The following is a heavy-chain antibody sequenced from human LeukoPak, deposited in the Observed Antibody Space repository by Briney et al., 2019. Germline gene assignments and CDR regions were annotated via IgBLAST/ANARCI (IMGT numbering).Heavy chain of an antibody. CDR3: ARDLTGTGDY. J-gene: IGHJ4*02. CDR2: ISSDGSNK. V-gene: IGHV3-30-3*01. D-gene: IGHD1-20*01. CDR1: GFTFSTYT. Sequence: GGSLRLSCAASGFTFSTYTMHWVRQAPGKGLGWVALISSDGSNKYYADSVKGRFTISRDSSKNTLYLQMNSLRAEDTALYYCARDLTGTGDYWGQGTLVT.